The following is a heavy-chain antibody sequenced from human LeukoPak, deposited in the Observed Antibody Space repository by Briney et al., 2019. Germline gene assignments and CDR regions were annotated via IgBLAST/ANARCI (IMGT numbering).Heavy chain of an antibody. V-gene: IGHV1-46*01. CDR1: GYTFAGYY. CDR3: ARRGEYGDHEI. D-gene: IGHD4-17*01. Sequence: ASVKVSCKASGYTFAGYYMHWVRQAPGQGLEWMGIINPSGGSTSYAQKFQGRVTMTRDTSTSTVYMELSSLRSEDTAVYYCARRGEYGDHEIWGQGTLVTVSS. CDR2: INPSGGST. J-gene: IGHJ4*02.